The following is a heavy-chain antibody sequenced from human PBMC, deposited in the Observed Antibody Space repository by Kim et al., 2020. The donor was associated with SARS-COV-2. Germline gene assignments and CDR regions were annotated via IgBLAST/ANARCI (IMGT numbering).Heavy chain of an antibody. D-gene: IGHD5-12*01. Sequence: YYNPALTGRVTISVDTSKNQFSLKLSSVTAADTAVYYCARETVATITLDSWGQGTLVTVSS. CDR3: ARETVATITLDS. J-gene: IGHJ4*02. V-gene: IGHV4-30-2*05.